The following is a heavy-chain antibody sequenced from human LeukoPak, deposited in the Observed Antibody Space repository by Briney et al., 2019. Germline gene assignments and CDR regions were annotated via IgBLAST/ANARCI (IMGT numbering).Heavy chain of an antibody. CDR1: GFTFSSYS. Sequence: GGSLRLSCAASGFTFSSYSMNWVRQAPGKGLEWVSSISSSSSYIYYADSVKGRFTISRDNAKNSLYLQMNSLRAEDTAVYYCARGIGGSGRLLDCWGQGTLVTVSS. D-gene: IGHD3-10*01. CDR2: ISSSSSYI. CDR3: ARGIGGSGRLLDC. J-gene: IGHJ4*02. V-gene: IGHV3-21*01.